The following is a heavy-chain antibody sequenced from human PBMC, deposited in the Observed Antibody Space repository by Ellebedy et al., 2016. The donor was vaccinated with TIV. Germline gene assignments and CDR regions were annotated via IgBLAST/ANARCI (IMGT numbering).Heavy chain of an antibody. CDR1: GASISSYY. CDR3: ARGGASSKYFDY. V-gene: IGHV4-59*01. Sequence: MPGGSLRLSCTVSGASISSYYWSWIRQPPGKGLEWIGFIFHTGDTNYSPSLKSRVAISLDTSKNQFSLKLTSVTDADTAVYYCARGGASSKYFDYWGQGTLVTVSS. CDR2: IFHTGDT. J-gene: IGHJ4*02.